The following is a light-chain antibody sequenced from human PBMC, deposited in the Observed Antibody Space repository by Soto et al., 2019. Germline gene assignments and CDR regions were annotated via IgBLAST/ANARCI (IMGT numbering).Light chain of an antibody. Sequence: QSVLTQPASVSGSPGQSITISCTGTSSDVGSYNLVSWYQQHPGKAPKLMLYEVSKRPSGVSNRFSGSKSGNTASLTISGLQAEDEADYYCSSYTTSNTRQIVFGTGTKVTVL. CDR3: SSYTTSNTRQIV. CDR1: SSDVGSYNL. J-gene: IGLJ1*01. CDR2: EVS. V-gene: IGLV2-14*02.